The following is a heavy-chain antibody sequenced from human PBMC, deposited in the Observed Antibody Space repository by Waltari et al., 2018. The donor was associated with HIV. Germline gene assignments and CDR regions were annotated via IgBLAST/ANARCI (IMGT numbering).Heavy chain of an antibody. CDR1: RFTSGNNW. CDR2: INGGESDT. J-gene: IGHJ6*01. CDR3: AKEGIEFHFWTGQNFYYGLNV. D-gene: IGHD3-3*02. V-gene: IGHV3-74*03. Sequence: VDSGGGVSETGGSLGQSCAVSRFTSGNNWRHSLSSPPAKEPLGIARINGGESDTTYTDSVNSRFAISRDNSKNTVFLQMKMLEVEATAKYYCAKEGIEFHFWTGQNFYYGLNVWGRGTAVTVSS.